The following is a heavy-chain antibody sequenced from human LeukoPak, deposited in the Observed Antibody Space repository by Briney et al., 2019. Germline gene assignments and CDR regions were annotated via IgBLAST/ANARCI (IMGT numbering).Heavy chain of an antibody. J-gene: IGHJ5*02. Sequence: SETLSLTCAVYGGSFSGYYWSWIRQPPGKGLEWIGYIYYSGSTNYNPSLKSRVTISVDTSKNQFSLRLSSVTAADTAVYYCARHRISNWFDPWGQGTLVTVSS. CDR3: ARHRISNWFDP. CDR1: GGSFSGYY. CDR2: IYYSGST. V-gene: IGHV4-59*08.